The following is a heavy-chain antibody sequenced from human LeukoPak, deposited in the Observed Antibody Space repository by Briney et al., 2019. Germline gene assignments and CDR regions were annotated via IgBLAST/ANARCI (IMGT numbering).Heavy chain of an antibody. D-gene: IGHD3-10*01. Sequence: PGRSLRLSCAASGFTFDDYAMHWVRQAPGKGLEWVSGVSWNSGSIAYADSVKGPFTISRDNAKKSLYLQMNSLRVEDTALYYCAAQEGLWFGELRSGFDPWGQGILVTVSS. V-gene: IGHV3-9*01. CDR2: VSWNSGSI. CDR3: AAQEGLWFGELRSGFDP. J-gene: IGHJ5*02. CDR1: GFTFDDYA.